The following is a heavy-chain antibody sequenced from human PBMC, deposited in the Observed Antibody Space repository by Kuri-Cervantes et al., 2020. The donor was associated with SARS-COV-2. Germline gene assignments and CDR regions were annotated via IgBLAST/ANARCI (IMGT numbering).Heavy chain of an antibody. CDR2: IQSDGTNK. V-gene: IGHV3-30*02. D-gene: IGHD3-22*01. Sequence: GESLKISCAASGFTFSTYGMHWVRQAPGKGLEWVALIQSDGTNKYYADSVKGRFTVSRDNSKNTLYLQMSSLRAEDTAVYYCAKDSSGYYRLDDWGQGTLVTVSS. J-gene: IGHJ4*02. CDR1: GFTFSTYG. CDR3: AKDSSGYYRLDD.